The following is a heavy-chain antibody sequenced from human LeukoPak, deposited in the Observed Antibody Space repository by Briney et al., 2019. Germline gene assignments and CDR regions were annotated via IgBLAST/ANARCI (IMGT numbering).Heavy chain of an antibody. V-gene: IGHV3-23*01. CDR1: GFTFSSYA. Sequence: GGSLRLSCAASGFTFSSYAKSWVRQAPGKGLEWVSAISGSGGSTYYADSVKGRFTISRDNSKNTLYLQLNSLRAEDTAVYYCAKDTRTMIVVASDYWGQGTLVTVSS. J-gene: IGHJ4*02. D-gene: IGHD3-22*01. CDR2: ISGSGGST. CDR3: AKDTRTMIVVASDY.